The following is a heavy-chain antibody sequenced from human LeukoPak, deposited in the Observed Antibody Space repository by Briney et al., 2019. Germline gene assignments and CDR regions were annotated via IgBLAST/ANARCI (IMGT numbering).Heavy chain of an antibody. CDR3: ARLDYDFWSGYPSYGY. V-gene: IGHV4-59*08. J-gene: IGHJ4*02. D-gene: IGHD3-3*01. Sequence: SESLSLTCAVHGGSFSTYYWSWIRQPPGKGLEWIGYIYYSGSTNYNPSLKSRVTISVDTSKYQFSLKLSSVTAADTAVYYCARLDYDFWSGYPSYGYWGQGTLVTVSS. CDR2: IYYSGST. CDR1: GGSFSTYY.